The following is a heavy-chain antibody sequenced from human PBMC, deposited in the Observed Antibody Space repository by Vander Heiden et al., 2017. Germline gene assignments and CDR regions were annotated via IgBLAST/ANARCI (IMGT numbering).Heavy chain of an antibody. CDR2: VSKDGGST. J-gene: IGHJ4*02. CDR3: ACSGGGTIDY. CDR1: GFTFSSHA. Sequence: EGQLFESGGALEQPGGSLRPSCQASGFTFSSHAMSWVRQAPGKGLEWISTVSKDGGSTYYVGSVQGRFTISRDNSKNTQYLQMNSLRVEDTAIYYCACSGGGTIDYWGQGTLVSVSS. D-gene: IGHD6-19*01. V-gene: IGHV3-23*01.